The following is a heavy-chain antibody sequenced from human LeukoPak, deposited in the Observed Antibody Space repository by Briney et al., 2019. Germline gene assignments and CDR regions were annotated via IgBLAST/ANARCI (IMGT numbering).Heavy chain of an antibody. CDR3: ARAYGDYYYGMDV. J-gene: IGHJ6*02. D-gene: IGHD4-17*01. Sequence: GGSLRLSCAASGFTFSDYYMSWIRQAPGKGLELVSYISSSGSTIYYADSVKGRFTISRDNAKNSLYLQMHSLRAEDTAVYYCARAYGDYYYGMDVWGQGTTVTVSS. CDR1: GFTFSDYY. CDR2: ISSSGSTI. V-gene: IGHV3-11*01.